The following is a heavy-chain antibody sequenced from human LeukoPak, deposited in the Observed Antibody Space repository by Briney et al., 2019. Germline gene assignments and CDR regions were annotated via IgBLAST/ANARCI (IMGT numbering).Heavy chain of an antibody. J-gene: IGHJ5*02. Sequence: GASVKVSCKASGYTFTSYYMHWVRQAPGQGLEWMGIINPSGGSTSYAQKFQGRVTMTRDTSTSTVYMELSSLRSGDTAVYYCARLAVAGKGWFDPWGQGTLVTVSS. CDR2: INPSGGST. D-gene: IGHD6-19*01. CDR1: GYTFTSYY. V-gene: IGHV1-46*01. CDR3: ARLAVAGKGWFDP.